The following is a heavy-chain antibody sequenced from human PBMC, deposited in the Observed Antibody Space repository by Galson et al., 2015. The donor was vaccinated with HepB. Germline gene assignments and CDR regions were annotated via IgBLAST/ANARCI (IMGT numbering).Heavy chain of an antibody. Sequence: SLRLSCAASGFSFISHSMNWVRHSPGKGLEWLAYLSPGGTKYYADSARGRFTISRDNAKKSMYLHMSSLRVEDTGIYYCARNPAPYDYYNMDVWGQGTTVTVSS. CDR2: LSPGGTK. V-gene: IGHV3-48*01. D-gene: IGHD6-25*01. CDR3: ARNPAPYDYYNMDV. CDR1: GFSFISHS. J-gene: IGHJ6*02.